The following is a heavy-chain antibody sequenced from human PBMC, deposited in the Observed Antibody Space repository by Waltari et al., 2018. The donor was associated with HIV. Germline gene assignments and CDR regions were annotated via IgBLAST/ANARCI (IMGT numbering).Heavy chain of an antibody. CDR2: IYPGDSDT. V-gene: IGHV5-51*03. D-gene: IGHD2-8*01. J-gene: IGHJ4*02. CDR1: GYSLTTYW. Sequence: VQLVLSGAQVKKPGESLKIACKASGYSLTTYWIGWVRQLPGKGLEWMGIIYPGDSDTRYSPSFQGQVTISADKSISTAYLQWSSLQASDTAMYYCTKGMYANEDYFGYWGQGTLVTVSS. CDR3: TKGMYANEDYFGY.